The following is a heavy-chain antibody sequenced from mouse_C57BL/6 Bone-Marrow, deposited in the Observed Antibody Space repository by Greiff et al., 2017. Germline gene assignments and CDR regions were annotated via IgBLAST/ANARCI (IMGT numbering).Heavy chain of an antibody. CDR2: INPNNGGT. J-gene: IGHJ2*01. CDR1: GYTFTDYN. Sequence: DVKLQESGPELVKPGASVKMSCKASGYTFTDYNMHWVKQSHGKSLGWIGYINPNNGGTSYNQKFKGKATLTVNKSSSTAYMELRSLTSEDSAVYYCARGLRRYYFDYWGQGTTLTVSS. D-gene: IGHD2-4*01. V-gene: IGHV1-22*01. CDR3: ARGLRRYYFDY.